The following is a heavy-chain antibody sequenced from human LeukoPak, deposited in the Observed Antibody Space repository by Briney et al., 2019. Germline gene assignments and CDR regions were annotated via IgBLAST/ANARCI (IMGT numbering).Heavy chain of an antibody. Sequence: SETLSLTCTVSSASISSYYWSWIRQPPGKGLEWIGYIYYSGSTNFNPSLKSRVTISVDTSKNQFSLKLSSVTAADTAVYYCAGHSSGWYSNYYGMDVWGQGTTVTVSS. CDR3: AGHSSGWYSNYYGMDV. V-gene: IGHV4-59*01. CDR1: SASISSYY. J-gene: IGHJ6*02. D-gene: IGHD6-19*01. CDR2: IYYSGST.